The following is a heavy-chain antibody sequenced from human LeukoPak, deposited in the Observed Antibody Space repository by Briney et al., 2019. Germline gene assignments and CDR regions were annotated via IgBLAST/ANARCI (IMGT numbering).Heavy chain of an antibody. CDR3: AREWGYCSGGSCYFGNWFDP. J-gene: IGHJ5*02. V-gene: IGHV4-34*01. CDR1: GGSFSGYY. CDR2: INHSGST. Sequence: PSETLSLTCAVYGGSFSGYYWSWIRQPPGKGLEWIGEINHSGSTYYNPSLKSRVTISVDTSKNQFSLKLSSVTAADTAVYYCAREWGYCSGGSCYFGNWFDPWGQGTLVTVSS. D-gene: IGHD2-15*01.